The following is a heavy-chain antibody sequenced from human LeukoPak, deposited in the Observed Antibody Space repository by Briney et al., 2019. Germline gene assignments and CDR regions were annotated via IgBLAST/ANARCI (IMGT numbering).Heavy chain of an antibody. CDR3: AREAAYYFDF. CDR2: ISSSGSTI. CDR1: GFTFSSYE. D-gene: IGHD6-13*01. Sequence: PGGSLRLSCAASGFTFSSYEMNWVRQAPGKGLEWISYISSSGSTIYYADSVQGRFTISRDNAKNSLYPQMNSLRAEDTAVYYCAREAAYYFDFWGQGTLVTVSS. J-gene: IGHJ4*02. V-gene: IGHV3-48*03.